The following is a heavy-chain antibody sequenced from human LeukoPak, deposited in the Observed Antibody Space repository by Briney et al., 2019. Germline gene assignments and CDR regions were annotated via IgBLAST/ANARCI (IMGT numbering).Heavy chain of an antibody. D-gene: IGHD6-6*01. V-gene: IGHV3-23*01. Sequence: GGSLRLSCAASGFTFSSYPMTWVRQASGKGLEWVSAISGSGGSTYYADSVKGRFTISRDNSKNTLYLQMNSLRAEDTAVYYCAKGTARPLNYFDYWGQGTLVTVSS. CDR1: GFTFSSYP. CDR3: AKGTARPLNYFDY. J-gene: IGHJ4*02. CDR2: ISGSGGST.